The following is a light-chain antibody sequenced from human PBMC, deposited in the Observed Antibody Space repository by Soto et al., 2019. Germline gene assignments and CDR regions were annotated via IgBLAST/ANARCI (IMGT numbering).Light chain of an antibody. Sequence: QSALTQPRSVSGSPGQSVTISCTGTSSDVGGYNYVSWYQHHPGKAPKLMIYDVSKRPSGVPDRFSGSKSGNTASLTISGLQAEDEADYYCCSYAGSDVFGTGTKITVL. CDR2: DVS. CDR3: CSYAGSDV. J-gene: IGLJ1*01. CDR1: SSDVGGYNY. V-gene: IGLV2-11*01.